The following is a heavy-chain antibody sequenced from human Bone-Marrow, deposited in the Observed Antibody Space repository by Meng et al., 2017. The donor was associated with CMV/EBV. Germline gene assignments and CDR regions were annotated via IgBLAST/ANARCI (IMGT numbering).Heavy chain of an antibody. CDR2: IYWNDDK. CDR1: GFSLSTSGVG. Sequence: SGPTLVKPTQTLTLTCTFSGFSLSTSGVGVGWIRQPPGKALEWLALIYWNDDKRYSPSLKSRLTITKDTSKNQVVLTMTNMDPVDTATYYCAQRDHTYYRGTPDAFDIWGQGTMVTVSS. CDR3: AQRDHTYYRGTPDAFDI. J-gene: IGHJ3*02. V-gene: IGHV2-5*01. D-gene: IGHD1-26*01.